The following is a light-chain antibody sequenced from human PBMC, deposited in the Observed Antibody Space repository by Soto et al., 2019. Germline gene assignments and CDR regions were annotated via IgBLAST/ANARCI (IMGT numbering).Light chain of an antibody. CDR3: QHLNTYPIT. V-gene: IGKV1-9*01. Sequence: IQLTQSPSSLSASVGDRFTISCRASQDISTHLAWFAQKPGRAPQLLIYAASTLHSGVPSRFSGSGSGTDFTLTISSLQPEDFATYYCQHLNTYPITFGPGTRLEIK. CDR1: QDISTH. CDR2: AAS. J-gene: IGKJ5*01.